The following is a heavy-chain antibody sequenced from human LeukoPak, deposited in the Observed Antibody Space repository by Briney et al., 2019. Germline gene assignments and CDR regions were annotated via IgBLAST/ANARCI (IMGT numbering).Heavy chain of an antibody. V-gene: IGHV4-39*01. J-gene: IGHJ4*02. Sequence: PSETLSLTCTVSGGSISSSSYYWGWMRQPPGKGLEWIGSIYYSGSTYYTPSLKSRVTISVDTSKNKFYLKLSSVTAADTAVYYCARHLHDRGVIDYWGQGTLVTVSS. CDR1: GGSISSSSYY. D-gene: IGHD1-1*01. CDR3: ARHLHDRGVIDY. CDR2: IYYSGST.